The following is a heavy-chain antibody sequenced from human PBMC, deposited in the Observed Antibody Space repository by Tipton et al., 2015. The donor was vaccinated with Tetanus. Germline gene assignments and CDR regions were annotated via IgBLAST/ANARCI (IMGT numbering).Heavy chain of an antibody. CDR3: VRGGYMQALDI. D-gene: IGHD3-16*01. V-gene: IGHV3-74*03. CDR1: GFTFSNYW. J-gene: IGHJ3*02. CDR2: INNDGSDT. Sequence: SLRLSCAASGFTFSNYWMYWVRQAPGQGLVWVSRINNDGSDTTYADSVKGRFTISRDNAKNTLSLQMTSLRAEDTAVYSCVRGGYMQALDIWGQGTMVTVSS.